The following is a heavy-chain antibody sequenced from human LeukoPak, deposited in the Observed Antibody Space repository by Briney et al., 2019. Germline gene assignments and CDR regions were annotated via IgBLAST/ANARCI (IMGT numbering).Heavy chain of an antibody. J-gene: IGHJ6*04. CDR1: GGSFSGYY. CDR3: ATRLGSSWFKYGIDV. CDR2: INHSGST. D-gene: IGHD6-13*01. Sequence: SETLSLTCAVYGGSFSGYYWSWIRQPPGKGLEWIGEINHSGSTNYNPSLKSRVTISVDTSKNQFSLKLSSVTAADTAVYYCATRLGSSWFKYGIDVWGKGTTVTVSS. V-gene: IGHV4-34*01.